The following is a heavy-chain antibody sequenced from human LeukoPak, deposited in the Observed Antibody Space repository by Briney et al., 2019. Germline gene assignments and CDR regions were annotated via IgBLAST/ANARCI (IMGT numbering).Heavy chain of an antibody. Sequence: ASVKVSCKASGYTFTGYYMHWVRQAPGQGLEWMGWINPNSGGTNYAQKFQGRVTMTRGTSISTAYMELSRLRSDDTAVYYCARTSFPYDYVWGTYLLSWGQGTLVTVSS. V-gene: IGHV1-2*02. CDR1: GYTFTGYY. J-gene: IGHJ4*02. D-gene: IGHD3-16*01. CDR3: ARTSFPYDYVWGTYLLS. CDR2: INPNSGGT.